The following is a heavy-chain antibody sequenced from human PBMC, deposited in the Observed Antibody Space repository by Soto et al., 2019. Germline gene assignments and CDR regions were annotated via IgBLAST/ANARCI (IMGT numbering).Heavy chain of an antibody. Sequence: PGGSLRLSCAASGFTFSSYDMHWVRQATGKGLEWVSAIGTAGDTYYPGSVKGRFTISRENAKNSLYLQMNSLRAGDTAVYYCARTQPIAWGMDVWGQGTTVTVSS. V-gene: IGHV3-13*04. CDR3: ARTQPIAWGMDV. CDR1: GFTFSSYD. J-gene: IGHJ6*02. CDR2: IGTAGDT. D-gene: IGHD2-2*01.